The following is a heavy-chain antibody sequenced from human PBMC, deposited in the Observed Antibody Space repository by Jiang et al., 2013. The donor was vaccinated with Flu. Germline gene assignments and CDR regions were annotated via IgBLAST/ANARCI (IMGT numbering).Heavy chain of an antibody. CDR3: ARFRDFWSGDYYFDY. D-gene: IGHD3-3*01. V-gene: IGHV1-2*02. CDR1: GYTFTGYY. J-gene: IGHJ4*02. CDR2: INPNSGGT. Sequence: SGAEVKKPGASVKVSCKASGYTFTGYYMHWVRQAPGQGLEWMGWINPNSGGTNYAQKFQGRVTMTRDTSISTAYMELSRLRSDDTAVYYCARFRDFWSGDYYFDYWGQGTLVTVSS.